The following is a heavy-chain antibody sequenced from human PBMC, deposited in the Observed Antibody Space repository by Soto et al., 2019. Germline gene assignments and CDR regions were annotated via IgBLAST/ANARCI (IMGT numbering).Heavy chain of an antibody. V-gene: IGHV1-2*04. Sequence: ASVKGSCKASGYTLTGYYMHWGRQAPGQGLEWMGWINPNSGGTNYAQKFQGWVTMTRDTSISTAYMEMSRLRSDDTAVYYCARGDSYGYPEYFQHWGQGTLVTVSS. D-gene: IGHD5-18*01. J-gene: IGHJ1*01. CDR3: ARGDSYGYPEYFQH. CDR1: GYTLTGYY. CDR2: INPNSGGT.